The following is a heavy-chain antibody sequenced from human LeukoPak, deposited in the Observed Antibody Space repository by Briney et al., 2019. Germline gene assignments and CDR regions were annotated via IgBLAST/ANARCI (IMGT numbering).Heavy chain of an antibody. CDR3: AYQLLPN. V-gene: IGHV3-74*01. CDR2: INPDGSDI. J-gene: IGHJ4*02. CDR1: GFTFSDYW. Sequence: AGGSLRLSCAASGFTFSDYWMHWVRQTPGRGLVWVSRINPDGSDILYADSVKGRFSISRDNAKNMLYLQLNSLRAEDTAVYYCAYQLLPNCGQGTLVTVSS. D-gene: IGHD2-2*01.